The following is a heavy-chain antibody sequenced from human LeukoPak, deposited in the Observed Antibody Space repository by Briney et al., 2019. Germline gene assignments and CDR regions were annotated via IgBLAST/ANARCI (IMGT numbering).Heavy chain of an antibody. D-gene: IGHD4-11*01. CDR1: GGSISSYY. J-gene: IGHJ4*02. CDR2: IYYSGST. Sequence: KASETLSLTCTVSGGSISSYYWSWIRQPPGKGLEWIGYIYYSGSTNYNPSLKSRVTISVDTSKNQFSLKLSSVTAADTAVYYCARVLSTYSNDLFDYWGQGTLVTVSS. CDR3: ARVLSTYSNDLFDY. V-gene: IGHV4-59*08.